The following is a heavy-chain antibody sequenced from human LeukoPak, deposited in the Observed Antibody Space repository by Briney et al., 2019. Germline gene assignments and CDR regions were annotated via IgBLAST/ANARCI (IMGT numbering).Heavy chain of an antibody. CDR3: AKPTMIVVVITGELDY. V-gene: IGHV3-30*18. Sequence: GGSLRLSCAASGFTFSSYGMHWVRQAPGKGLEWVAVTSYDGSNKYYADSVKGRFTISRDNSKNTLYLQMNSLRAEDTAVYYCAKPTMIVVVITGELDYWGQGTLVTVSS. CDR1: GFTFSSYG. CDR2: TSYDGSNK. J-gene: IGHJ4*02. D-gene: IGHD3-22*01.